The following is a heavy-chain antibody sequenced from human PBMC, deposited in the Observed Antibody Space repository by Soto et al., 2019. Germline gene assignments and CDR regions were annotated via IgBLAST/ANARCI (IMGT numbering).Heavy chain of an antibody. CDR3: ARAEVTNSGSYYKPGRVPGPKYYFDY. Sequence: QVQLQQWGAGLLKPSETLSLTCAVYGGSFSGYYWSWIRQPPGKGLEWIGEINHSGSTNYNPSLKSRVTISVDTSKNQFSLKLSSVTAADTAVYYCARAEVTNSGSYYKPGRVPGPKYYFDYWGQGTLVTVSS. D-gene: IGHD3-10*01. CDR2: INHSGST. V-gene: IGHV4-34*01. J-gene: IGHJ4*02. CDR1: GGSFSGYY.